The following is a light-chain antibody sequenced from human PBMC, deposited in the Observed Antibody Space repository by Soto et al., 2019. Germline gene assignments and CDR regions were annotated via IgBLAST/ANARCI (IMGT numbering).Light chain of an antibody. Sequence: DIQMTQSPSSLSASVGDRVTISCRSSQNIHKYLNWYQQRPGKAPNLLVYEATGLETGVSLKFSGSGSETEFTLTINSLQPEDFATYYCQQSFVSPWTFGQGTNIEI. CDR1: QNIHKY. V-gene: IGKV1-39*01. CDR3: QQSFVSPWT. J-gene: IGKJ1*01. CDR2: EAT.